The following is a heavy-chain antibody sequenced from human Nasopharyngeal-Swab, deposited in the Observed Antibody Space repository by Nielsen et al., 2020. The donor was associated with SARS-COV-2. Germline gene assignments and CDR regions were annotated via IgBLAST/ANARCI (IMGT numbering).Heavy chain of an antibody. D-gene: IGHD6-13*01. Sequence: WIRQPPGKGLEWIGYIYYSGSTNYNPSLKSRVTISVDTSKNQFSLKPSSVTAADTAVYYCARGREGYTSSWYFDYWGQGTLVTVSS. CDR2: IYYSGST. CDR3: ARGREGYTSSWYFDY. J-gene: IGHJ4*02. V-gene: IGHV4-59*01.